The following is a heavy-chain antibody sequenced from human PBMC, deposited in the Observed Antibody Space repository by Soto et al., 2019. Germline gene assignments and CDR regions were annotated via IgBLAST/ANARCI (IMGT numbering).Heavy chain of an antibody. J-gene: IGHJ4*02. CDR3: ARDVGEDDHYYDSSGYYYVGPGDY. D-gene: IGHD3-22*01. Sequence: QVQLVESGGGVVQPGRSLRLSCAASGFTFSSYAMHWVRQAPGKGLEWVAVISYDGSNKYYADSVKGRFTISRDNSKNTLDLQMNSLRAEDTAVYYCARDVGEDDHYYDSSGYYYVGPGDYWGQGTLVTVSS. CDR2: ISYDGSNK. CDR1: GFTFSSYA. V-gene: IGHV3-30-3*01.